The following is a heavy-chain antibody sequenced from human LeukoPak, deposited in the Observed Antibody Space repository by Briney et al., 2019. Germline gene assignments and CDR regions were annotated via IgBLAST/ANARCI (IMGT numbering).Heavy chain of an antibody. Sequence: GGSLRLSCAASGFTFSSYAMSWVRQAPGKGLEWVSAISGSGGNTYYADSVKGRFTISRDNSKNTLYLQMNSLRDEDTAVYYCAKKGYYDGSGYYMYYFDHWGQGTLVTVSS. V-gene: IGHV3-23*01. CDR3: AKKGYYDGSGYYMYYFDH. D-gene: IGHD3-22*01. J-gene: IGHJ4*02. CDR1: GFTFSSYA. CDR2: ISGSGGNT.